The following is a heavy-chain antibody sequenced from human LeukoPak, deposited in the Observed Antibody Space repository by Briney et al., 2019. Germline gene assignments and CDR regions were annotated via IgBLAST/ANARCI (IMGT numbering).Heavy chain of an antibody. CDR1: GGSFSSYY. V-gene: IGHV4-59*01. D-gene: IGHD4-17*01. J-gene: IGHJ4*02. CDR2: IYYSGII. CDR3: ARSGFYGDYTFYY. Sequence: SETLSLTXTVSGGSFSSYYWSWIRQPPGKGLEWIGYIYYSGIINYNPSLKSRVTISVDTSKNQFSLKLSSVTAADTAVYYCARSGFYGDYTFYYGGQGTQVTVS.